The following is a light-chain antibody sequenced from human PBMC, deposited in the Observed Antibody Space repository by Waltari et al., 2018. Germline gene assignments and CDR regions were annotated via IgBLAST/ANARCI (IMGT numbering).Light chain of an antibody. J-gene: IGKJ1*01. CDR3: QQYNNWPRT. V-gene: IGKV3-15*01. CDR1: QSVSSN. Sequence: EIVMTQSPATLSVSPGERATLPCRARQSVSSNLAWYQQKPGQAPRPLIYGASTRATGIPARFSGSGSGTEFTLTISSLQSEDFAVYYCQQYNNWPRTFGQGTKVEIK. CDR2: GAS.